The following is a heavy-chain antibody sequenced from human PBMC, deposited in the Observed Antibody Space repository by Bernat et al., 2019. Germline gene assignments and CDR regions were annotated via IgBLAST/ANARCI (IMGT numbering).Heavy chain of an antibody. V-gene: IGHV3-23*04. CDR2: MTGCGTT. Sequence: EVRLVESGGDLVQPGGSLRLSCAASGFTFGTFAMSWVRQAPGKGLEWVSAMTGCGTTYYADSVKGRVILSRDNSKNMLFMQMNSLTAEDTAVYYCAKFRGQLIRNYYMNVWGEGTTVTVS. CDR1: GFTFGTFA. D-gene: IGHD2-21*01. J-gene: IGHJ6*03. CDR3: AKFRGQLIRNYYMNV.